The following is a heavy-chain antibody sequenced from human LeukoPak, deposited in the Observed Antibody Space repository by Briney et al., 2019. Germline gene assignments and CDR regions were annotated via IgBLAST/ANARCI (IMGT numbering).Heavy chain of an antibody. CDR3: AKDRYSGSYLGGLEY. Sequence: GSLRLSCAASGFTFSSYAMHWVRQAPGKGLEWVAFIRYDGSNKYYADSVKGRFTISRDNSKNTVYLQMNSLRAEDTAVYYCAKDRYSGSYLGGLEYWGQGTLVTVSS. V-gene: IGHV3-30*02. CDR1: GFTFSSYA. CDR2: IRYDGSNK. D-gene: IGHD1-26*01. J-gene: IGHJ4*02.